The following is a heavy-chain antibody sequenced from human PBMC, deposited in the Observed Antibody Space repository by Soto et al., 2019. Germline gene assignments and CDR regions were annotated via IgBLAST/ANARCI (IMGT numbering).Heavy chain of an antibody. CDR2: VKQDGSEQ. Sequence: PGGSLRLSCSASGFIFSSYWITWVRHAPGKGLEWVANVKQDGSEQHYVDSVKGRFTISRDNVKNSLFLQMNSLRAEDTAVYYCVGGSGWVMDYWGQGTLVTVSS. CDR1: GFIFSSYW. CDR3: VGGSGWVMDY. D-gene: IGHD6-19*01. V-gene: IGHV3-7*03. J-gene: IGHJ4*02.